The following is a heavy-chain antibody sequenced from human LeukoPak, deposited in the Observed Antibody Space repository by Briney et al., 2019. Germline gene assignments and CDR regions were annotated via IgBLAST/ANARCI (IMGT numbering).Heavy chain of an antibody. CDR1: GFSLSTSGVG. D-gene: IGHD4-23*01. V-gene: IGHV2-5*02. Sequence: SGPTQVKPTQTLTLTCTFSGFSLSTSGVGVGWIRQPPGKALEWLALIYLDDDKRSSPSLKSRLTITKDTSKNQVVLTMTNRDPVDTAPSYCAHTGTVITEDWCDPWGQGTLVTVSS. CDR3: AHTGTVITEDWCDP. J-gene: IGHJ5*02. CDR2: IYLDDDK.